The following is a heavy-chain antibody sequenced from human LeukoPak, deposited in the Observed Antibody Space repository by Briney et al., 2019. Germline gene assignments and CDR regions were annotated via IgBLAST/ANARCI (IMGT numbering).Heavy chain of an antibody. Sequence: PSETLSLTCAVYGGSFSGYYWSWIRQPPGKGLEWIGEINHSGSTNYNPSLKSRVTISVDTSKNQFSLKLSSVTAADTAVYYCARGRARTMYYYDSSGPWDYWGQGTLVTVSS. CDR2: INHSGST. J-gene: IGHJ4*02. V-gene: IGHV4-34*01. CDR3: ARGRARTMYYYDSSGPWDY. D-gene: IGHD3-22*01. CDR1: GGSFSGYY.